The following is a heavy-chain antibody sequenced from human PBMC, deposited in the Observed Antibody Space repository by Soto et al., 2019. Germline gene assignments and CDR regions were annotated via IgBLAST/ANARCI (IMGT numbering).Heavy chain of an antibody. Sequence: EVQLVESGGNLVQPGGSLRLSCAASGFTFSSYWIHWVRQPPGKGLLWVSRINTDGSTTNYADSVKGRFTISRDNAKNTLYLQMNSLTAEDTAVYYCARGASGNYYLDYWGQGALVTISS. D-gene: IGHD3-10*01. V-gene: IGHV3-74*01. CDR1: GFTFSSYW. CDR3: ARGASGNYYLDY. J-gene: IGHJ4*02. CDR2: INTDGSTT.